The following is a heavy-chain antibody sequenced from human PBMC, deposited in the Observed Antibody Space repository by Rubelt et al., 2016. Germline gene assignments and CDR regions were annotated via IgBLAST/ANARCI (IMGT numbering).Heavy chain of an antibody. J-gene: IGHJ3*02. V-gene: IGHV1-18*01. D-gene: IGHD3-22*01. CDR2: ISAYNGNT. Sequence: KASGYTFASYGISWVRQAPGQGLEWMGWISAYNGNTNYAQKLQGRVTMTTDTSTSTAYMELRSLRSDDTAVYYCARDLEHITMIVVAQSNAFDIWGQGTMVTVSS. CDR1: GYTFASYG. CDR3: ARDLEHITMIVVAQSNAFDI.